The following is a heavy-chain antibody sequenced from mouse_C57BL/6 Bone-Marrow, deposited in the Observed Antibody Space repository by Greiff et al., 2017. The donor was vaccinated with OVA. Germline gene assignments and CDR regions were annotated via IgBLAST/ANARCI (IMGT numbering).Heavy chain of an antibody. CDR2: IHPNSGST. CDR1: GYTFTSYW. Sequence: QVQLQQSGAELVKPGASVKLSCKASGYTFTSYWMHWVKQRPGQGLEWIGMIHPNSGSTNYNEKFKSKATLTVDKSSSTAYMQLGSLTSEDSAVYYCARHGYCSVDYWGQGTTLTVSS. V-gene: IGHV1-64*01. D-gene: IGHD2-3*01. J-gene: IGHJ2*01. CDR3: ARHGYCSVDY.